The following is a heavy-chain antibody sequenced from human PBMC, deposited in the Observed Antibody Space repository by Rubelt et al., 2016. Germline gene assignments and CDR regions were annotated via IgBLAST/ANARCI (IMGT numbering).Heavy chain of an antibody. D-gene: IGHD3-9*01. CDR3: ARGGTEIFRFDY. Sequence: QVQLQESGPGLVKPSETLSLTCTVSDGSISSYYWSWIRQPAGKGLEWIGYIYYSGSTNYNPSLKSRVSISVDTSKNQFSLKLSSVTAADTAVYYCARGGTEIFRFDYWGQGTLVTVSS. CDR2: IYYSGST. CDR1: DGSISSYY. J-gene: IGHJ4*02. V-gene: IGHV4-59*01.